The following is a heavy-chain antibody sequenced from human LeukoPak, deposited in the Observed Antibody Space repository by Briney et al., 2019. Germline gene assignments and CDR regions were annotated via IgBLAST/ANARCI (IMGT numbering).Heavy chain of an antibody. CDR1: GGTFSSYA. D-gene: IGHD1/OR15-1a*01. CDR2: IIPIFGTA. Sequence: GASVKVSCKASGGTFSSYAISWVRQAPGQGLEWMGGIIPIFGTANYAQKFQGRVTITTDESTSTAYMELSSLRSEDTAVYYCAKDEGTIWNTKNDAFDVWGQGTVVAVSS. V-gene: IGHV1-69*05. J-gene: IGHJ3*01. CDR3: AKDEGTIWNTKNDAFDV.